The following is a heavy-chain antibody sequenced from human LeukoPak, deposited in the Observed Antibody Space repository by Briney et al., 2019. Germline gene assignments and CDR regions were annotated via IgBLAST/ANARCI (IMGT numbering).Heavy chain of an antibody. CDR2: INQSEDT. D-gene: IGHD3-10*01. CDR1: GGSSSDYY. J-gene: IGHJ5*02. V-gene: IGHV4-34*01. Sequence: SETLSLICRDYGGSSSDYYWSWIRQPPGKGLEWIGEINQSEDTNYNPSLTSRVTLSVETSKYQFSLRLTSVTAADTAVYYCARVTYGSGSYHGRFDPWGQGTLVTVSS. CDR3: ARVTYGSGSYHGRFDP.